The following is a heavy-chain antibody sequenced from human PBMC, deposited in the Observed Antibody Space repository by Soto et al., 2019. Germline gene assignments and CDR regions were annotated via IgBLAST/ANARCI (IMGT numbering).Heavy chain of an antibody. CDR1: GFTFSSYS. V-gene: IGHV3-48*01. J-gene: IGHJ5*02. CDR2: ISSSSSTI. D-gene: IGHD3-3*01. CDR3: ARKYYDFWSGYSHTLNWFDP. Sequence: GGSLRLSCAASGFTFSSYSMNWVRQAPGKGLEWVSYISSSSSTIYYADSVKGRFTISRDNAKNSLYLQMNSLRAEDTAVYYCARKYYDFWSGYSHTLNWFDPWGQGPLVTVSS.